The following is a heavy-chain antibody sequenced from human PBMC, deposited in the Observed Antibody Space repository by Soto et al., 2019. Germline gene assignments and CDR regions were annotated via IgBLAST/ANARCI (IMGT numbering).Heavy chain of an antibody. CDR3: ARWVGGSMSDNSGKYDS. D-gene: IGHD3-22*01. J-gene: IGHJ5*01. V-gene: IGHV3-30*03. Sequence: QVQLVESGGGVVQPGTSLRLTCAGSGFTFSRNGMHWVRQALGKGLEWVALVSYDGTKKYYVDSVKGRFTISRDNSENTLYLQMNSLRAEDTAVYYCARWVGGSMSDNSGKYDSWGQGTLVTVSS. CDR2: VSYDGTKK. CDR1: GFTFSRNG.